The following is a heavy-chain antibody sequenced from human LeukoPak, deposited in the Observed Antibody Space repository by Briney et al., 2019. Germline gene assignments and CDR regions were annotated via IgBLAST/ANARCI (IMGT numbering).Heavy chain of an antibody. J-gene: IGHJ4*02. CDR2: ISSSSSYI. Sequence: GGSLRLSCAASGFTFSSYTMNWVRQAPGKGLEWVSSISSSSSYIYYADSVKGRFTLSRDNAKNSLYLQMNSLRAEDTAVYYCAREPYYYDSSGYSVDYWGQGTLVTVSS. D-gene: IGHD3-22*01. CDR1: GFTFSSYT. V-gene: IGHV3-21*01. CDR3: AREPYYYDSSGYSVDY.